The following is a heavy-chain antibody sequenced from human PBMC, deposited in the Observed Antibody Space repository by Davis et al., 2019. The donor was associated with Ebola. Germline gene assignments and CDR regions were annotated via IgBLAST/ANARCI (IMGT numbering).Heavy chain of an antibody. CDR2: SGRGDYT. J-gene: IGHJ4*02. V-gene: IGHV3-23*01. CDR1: GFTFNIHA. D-gene: IGHD7-27*01. Sequence: GGSLRLSCAASGFTFNIHAMNWVRQTPGKGLEWVSTSGRGDYTHYADSVKGRFTISRDNSKNTLYLQMSSLRAEDTAIYYCAKDRSNWGWGGVDYWGQGTLVTVSS. CDR3: AKDRSNWGWGGVDY.